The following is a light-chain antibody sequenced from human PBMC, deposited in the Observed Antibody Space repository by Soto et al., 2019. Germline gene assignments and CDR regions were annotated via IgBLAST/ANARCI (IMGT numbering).Light chain of an antibody. Sequence: SYELTQPPSESVAPGKTARITCGGNNIGSKSVHWYQQKPGQAPVLVIYYDSDRPSGIPERFSGSNSGNTATLTISRVEAGDEADDYCQVWDSSSDRDVVFGGGTKLTVL. CDR3: QVWDSSSDRDVV. V-gene: IGLV3-21*04. CDR2: YDS. J-gene: IGLJ2*01. CDR1: NIGSKS.